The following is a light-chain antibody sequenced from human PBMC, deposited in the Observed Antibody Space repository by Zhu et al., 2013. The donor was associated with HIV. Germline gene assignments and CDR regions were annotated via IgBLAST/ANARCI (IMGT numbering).Light chain of an antibody. CDR3: QQYNSDPYT. Sequence: DIHMIQSPSTLSASVGDRVTINCRASQSISTWLVWYQQKPGKAPKLLISRASTLESEVPSRFSGSGSGTEFTLTISSLQPDDFATYYCQQYNSDPYTFGQGTKLDIK. J-gene: IGKJ2*01. V-gene: IGKV1-5*03. CDR2: RAS. CDR1: QSISTW.